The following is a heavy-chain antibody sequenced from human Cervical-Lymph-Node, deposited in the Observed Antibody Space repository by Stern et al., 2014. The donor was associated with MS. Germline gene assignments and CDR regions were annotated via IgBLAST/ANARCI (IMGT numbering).Heavy chain of an antibody. V-gene: IGHV1-18*01. CDR1: GYTFTRYG. CDR3: ARGLLGSENAFDI. D-gene: IGHD2-15*01. Sequence: VQLVQSGAEVKKPGASVKVSCKASGYTFTRYGISWVRQAPGQGLEWMGRVSAYNGNTNYEQKLQCRVTMTTDTSTSTAYMELRSLRSNDTAVYYCARGLLGSENAFDIWGQGTMVTVSS. J-gene: IGHJ3*02. CDR2: VSAYNGNT.